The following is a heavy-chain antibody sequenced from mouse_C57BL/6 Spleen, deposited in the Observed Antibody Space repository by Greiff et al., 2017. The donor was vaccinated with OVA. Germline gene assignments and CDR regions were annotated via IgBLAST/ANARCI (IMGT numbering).Heavy chain of an antibody. V-gene: IGHV1-26*01. CDR1: GYTFTDYY. D-gene: IGHD1-1*01. CDR2: INPNNGGT. J-gene: IGHJ1*03. CDR3: ARWDYYGSSYDFDV. Sequence: VQLQQSGPELVKPGASVKISCKASGYTFTDYYMNWVKQSHGKSLEWIGDINPNNGGTSYNQKFKGKATLTVDKSSSTAYMELRSLTSEDSAVYYCARWDYYGSSYDFDVWGTGTTVTVSS.